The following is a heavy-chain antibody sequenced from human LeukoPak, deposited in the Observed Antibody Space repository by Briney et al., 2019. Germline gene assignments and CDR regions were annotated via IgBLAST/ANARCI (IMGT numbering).Heavy chain of an antibody. CDR1: GYSFTSYD. CDR3: ARVQRVTFPLKYYFDY. V-gene: IGHV1-8*01. Sequence: ASVKVSCKASGYSFTSYDINWVRQAPGQGLEWMGWMNPKSGNTGYAQKFQGRVAMTRSTSISTAYMELSTLRSEDTAVYYCARVQRVTFPLKYYFDYWGQGTLVTVSS. D-gene: IGHD3-10*01. CDR2: MNPKSGNT. J-gene: IGHJ4*02.